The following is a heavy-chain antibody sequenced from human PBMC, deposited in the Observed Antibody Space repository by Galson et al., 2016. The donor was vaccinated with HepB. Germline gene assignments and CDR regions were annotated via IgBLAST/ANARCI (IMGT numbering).Heavy chain of an antibody. V-gene: IGHV3-30-3*01. CDR1: GFTFSSYA. CDR2: ISYDGDNK. J-gene: IGHJ4*02. D-gene: IGHD1-26*01. Sequence: SLRLSCAASGFTFSSYAMHWVRQAPGKGLEWVAVISYDGDNKYLAGSVRGRFTISRDNSYNRVYLQMRSLRPEDTALYYCAKAVGGRSVSLPDSWGQGILVTVSS. CDR3: AKAVGGRSVSLPDS.